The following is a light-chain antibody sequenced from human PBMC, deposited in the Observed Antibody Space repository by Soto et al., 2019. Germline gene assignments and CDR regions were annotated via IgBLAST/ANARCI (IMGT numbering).Light chain of an antibody. CDR2: GAS. Sequence: EIVMTQSPATLSVSPGERATLSCRASQSVSSNLAWYQQKPGQAPRLLIYGASTRATGIPARFSGSGSGTEFTLTISSLQSEDFATYYCQQIFGTRYSFGQGTKLEI. CDR1: QSVSSN. CDR3: QQIFGTRYS. V-gene: IGKV3-15*01. J-gene: IGKJ2*03.